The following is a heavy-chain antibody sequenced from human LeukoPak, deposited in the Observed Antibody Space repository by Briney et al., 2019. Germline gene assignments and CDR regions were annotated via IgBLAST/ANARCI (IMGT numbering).Heavy chain of an antibody. V-gene: IGHV4-59*01. CDR2: IYYSGST. Sequence: PSETLSLTCTVSGGSISSYYWSWIRQPPGKGLEWIGYIYYSGSTNYNPSLKSRVTISVDTSKNQFSLKLSSVTAADTAVYYCAREDSSGYYNFHFDYWGQGTLVTVSS. J-gene: IGHJ4*02. D-gene: IGHD3-22*01. CDR3: AREDSSGYYNFHFDY. CDR1: GGSISSYY.